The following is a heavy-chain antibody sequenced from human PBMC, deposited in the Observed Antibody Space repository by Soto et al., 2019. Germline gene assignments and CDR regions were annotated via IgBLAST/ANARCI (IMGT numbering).Heavy chain of an antibody. CDR3: AGTTSYQWYYMDV. Sequence: PSQTLSLTCAISGDSVSSNSAAWNGSRQSPSRGLEWLGRTYYRSRLYNDYAVPVRSRITVNADTSKTQFSLQLTSVTPEDTAVYYCAGTTSYQWYYMDVWGKGTTVTVSS. D-gene: IGHD1-7*01. J-gene: IGHJ6*03. CDR1: GDSVSSNSAA. CDR2: TYYRSRLYN. V-gene: IGHV6-1*01.